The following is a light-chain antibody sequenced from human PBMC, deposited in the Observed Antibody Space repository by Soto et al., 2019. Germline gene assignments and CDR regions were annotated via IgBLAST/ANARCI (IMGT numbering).Light chain of an antibody. Sequence: EIVMTQSPATLSVSPGERATLSCRASQSLTNVFLAWYQQKPGQAPRLLIYGASRRATGIPDRFSGSGSGTDFTLTISRLEPEDFAVYFCHQYATSPYTFGQGTRLEIK. CDR1: QSLTNVF. CDR2: GAS. V-gene: IGKV3-20*01. J-gene: IGKJ5*01. CDR3: HQYATSPYT.